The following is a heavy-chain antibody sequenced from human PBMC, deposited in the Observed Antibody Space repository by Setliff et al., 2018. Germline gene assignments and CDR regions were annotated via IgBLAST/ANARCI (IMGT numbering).Heavy chain of an antibody. J-gene: IGHJ4*02. CDR1: GFTFSNAW. CDR3: AKDDQIRGHNLDY. CDR2: ISGSGGNT. V-gene: IGHV3-23*01. D-gene: IGHD3-10*01. Sequence: GGSLRLSCATSGFTFSNAWMSWVRQAPGKGLEWVSAISGSGGNTYYADSVKGRFTISRDNSNNTLYLQMNSLRADDTATYYCAKDDQIRGHNLDYWGQGTLVT.